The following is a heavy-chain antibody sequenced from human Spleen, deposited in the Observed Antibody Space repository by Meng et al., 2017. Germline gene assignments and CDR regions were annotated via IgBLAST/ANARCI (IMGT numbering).Heavy chain of an antibody. CDR1: GFRFSDHY. Sequence: GESLKISCAASGFRFSDHYMDWVRQAPGKGLEWVANIKQDGSEKYYVDSVKGRFTISRDNAKNSLYLQMNSLRAEDTAVYYCARVRSYYYDSSGYYWDAFDIWGQGTMVTVSS. V-gene: IGHV3-7*01. J-gene: IGHJ3*02. D-gene: IGHD3-22*01. CDR2: IKQDGSEK. CDR3: ARVRSYYYDSSGYYWDAFDI.